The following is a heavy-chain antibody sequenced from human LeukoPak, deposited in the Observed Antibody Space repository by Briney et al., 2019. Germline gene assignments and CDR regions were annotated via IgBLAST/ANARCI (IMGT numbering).Heavy chain of an antibody. D-gene: IGHD3-10*01. Sequence: GGSLRLSCAASGFTFSSYAMSWVRQAPGKGLEWVSYISSSSSTIYYADSVKGRFTISRDNAKNSLYLQMNSLRAEDTAVYYCAGESVLWFGESHYYYYYGMDVWGQGTTVTVSS. V-gene: IGHV3-48*01. CDR3: AGESVLWFGESHYYYYYGMDV. J-gene: IGHJ6*02. CDR1: GFTFSSYA. CDR2: ISSSSSTI.